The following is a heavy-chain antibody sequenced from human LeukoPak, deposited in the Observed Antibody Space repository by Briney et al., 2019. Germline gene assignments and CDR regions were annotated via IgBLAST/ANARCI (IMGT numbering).Heavy chain of an antibody. V-gene: IGHV3-48*03. D-gene: IGHD2-15*01. CDR2: ISSSGSTI. CDR3: ARDGGSSYYFDY. CDR1: GFTFSSYE. J-gene: IGHJ4*02. Sequence: GGSLRLSCAASGFTFSSYEMNWVRQAPGKGLEWVSYISSSGSTIYYADSVKGRFTISRDNAKNSLYLQMNSLRAEDTAVYYCARDGGSSYYFDYWGQGTLVTVSS.